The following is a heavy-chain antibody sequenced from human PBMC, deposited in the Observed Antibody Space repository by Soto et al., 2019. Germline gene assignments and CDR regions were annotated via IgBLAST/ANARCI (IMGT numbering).Heavy chain of an antibody. D-gene: IGHD3-22*01. J-gene: IGHJ4*02. CDR3: VRENSSGYYYLFDY. V-gene: IGHV1-69*06. CDR1: GGTFSSYS. CDR2: IIPIFGTA. Sequence: GASVKVSCKASGGTFSSYSISWVRQAPGQGLEWMGGIIPIFGTANYAQKFQGRVTITADKSTSTAYMELSSLRSEDTAVYYCVRENSSGYYYLFDYWGQGTLVTVSS.